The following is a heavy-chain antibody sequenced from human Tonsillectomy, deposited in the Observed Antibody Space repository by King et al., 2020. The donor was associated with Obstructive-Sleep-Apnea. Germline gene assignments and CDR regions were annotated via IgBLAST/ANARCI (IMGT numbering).Heavy chain of an antibody. Sequence: VQLVESGGGVVQPGRSLRLSCAASGFTFSSYAMHWVRQAPGKGLEWVAVIYYDGSNKYYADSVKGRLTISRDNSKNTLYLQMNSLKAEDTAVYYCARGGYYYGSGSGNWFDPWGQGTLVTVSS. CDR2: IYYDGSNK. J-gene: IGHJ5*02. CDR3: ARGGYYYGSGSGNWFDP. D-gene: IGHD3-10*01. CDR1: GFTFSSYA. V-gene: IGHV3-30*04.